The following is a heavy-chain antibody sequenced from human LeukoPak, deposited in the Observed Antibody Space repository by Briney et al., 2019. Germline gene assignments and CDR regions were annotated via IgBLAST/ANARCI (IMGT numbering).Heavy chain of an antibody. CDR2: IYYSGST. CDR1: GGSISSSSYY. Sequence: SETLSLTCTVSGGSISSSSYYWGWIRQPPGKGLEWIGSIYYSGSTYYNPSLKSRVTISVDTSKNQFSLKLSSVTAADTAVYYCARARRYYDFWSGFDYWGQGTLVTVSS. J-gene: IGHJ4*02. V-gene: IGHV4-39*01. D-gene: IGHD3-3*01. CDR3: ARARRYYDFWSGFDY.